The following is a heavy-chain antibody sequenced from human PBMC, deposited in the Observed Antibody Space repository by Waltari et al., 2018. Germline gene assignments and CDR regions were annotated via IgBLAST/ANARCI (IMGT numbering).Heavy chain of an antibody. V-gene: IGHV1-69*01. CDR2: IIPIFGTA. J-gene: IGHJ4*02. Sequence: QVQLVQSGAEVKKPGASVKVSCKASGYTFTGYYMHWVRQAPGQGLEWMGGIIPIFGTANYAQKFRGRVTITTDESTSTAYMELSSLRSEDTAVYYCARDSSGYYGSWGQGTLVTVSS. CDR1: GYTFTGYY. CDR3: ARDSSGYYGS. D-gene: IGHD3-22*01.